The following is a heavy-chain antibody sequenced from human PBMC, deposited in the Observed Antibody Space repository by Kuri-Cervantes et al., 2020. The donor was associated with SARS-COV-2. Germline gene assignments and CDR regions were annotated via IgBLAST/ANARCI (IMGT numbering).Heavy chain of an antibody. J-gene: IGHJ3*02. CDR1: GYTFTSYG. Sequence: KVSCKASGYTFTSYGISWVRQMPGKGLEWMGIIYPGDSDTRYSPSFQGQVTISADKSISTAYLQWSSLKAPDTAMYYCARSHHEASPSDIWGQGTRVTCSS. CDR2: IYPGDSDT. V-gene: IGHV5-51*01. D-gene: IGHD1-14*01. CDR3: ARSHHEASPSDI.